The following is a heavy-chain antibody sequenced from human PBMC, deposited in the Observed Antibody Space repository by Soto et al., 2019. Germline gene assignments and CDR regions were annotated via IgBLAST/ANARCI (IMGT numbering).Heavy chain of an antibody. Sequence: SETLSLTCAVSGFFISSGNYWGWIRKPPGKGLEWIGSIFHGGNTYYNPSLKSRVTISVDMSKNQFSLKLNSVTAADTAVYYCARARWYDAFDVWGQGAVVTVSS. CDR2: IFHGGNT. V-gene: IGHV4-38-2*01. D-gene: IGHD2-15*01. J-gene: IGHJ3*01. CDR3: ARARWYDAFDV. CDR1: GFFISSGNY.